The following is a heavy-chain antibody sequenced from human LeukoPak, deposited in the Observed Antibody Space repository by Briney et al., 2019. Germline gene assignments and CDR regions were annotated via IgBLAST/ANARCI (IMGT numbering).Heavy chain of an antibody. CDR1: GGSISGNY. CDR3: ARFGPYYDMDV. V-gene: IGHV4-59*01. CDR2: IHYTGKA. J-gene: IGHJ6*02. D-gene: IGHD3/OR15-3a*01. Sequence: SETLSLTCTVSGGSISGNYWTRTRQPPGKGLEWIGQIHYTGKADYNPSLRSRITISVDTSKNQMFLKVSSVTAADTAVYYCARFGPYYDMDVWGQGTTVTVSS.